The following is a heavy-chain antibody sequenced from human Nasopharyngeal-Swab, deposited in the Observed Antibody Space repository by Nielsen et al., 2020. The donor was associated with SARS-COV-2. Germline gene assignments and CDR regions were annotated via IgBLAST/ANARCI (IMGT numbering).Heavy chain of an antibody. CDR3: AGGGEGGYEMAEFDY. V-gene: IGHV1-8*01. Sequence: ASVKVSCKASGYTFTSYDINWVRQATGQGLEWMGWMNPNSGNTGYAQKFQGRVTMPRNTSISTAYMELSSLRSADTAVYYCAGGGEGGYEMAEFDYWGQGTLVTVSS. J-gene: IGHJ4*02. D-gene: IGHD5-24*01. CDR2: MNPNSGNT. CDR1: GYTFTSYD.